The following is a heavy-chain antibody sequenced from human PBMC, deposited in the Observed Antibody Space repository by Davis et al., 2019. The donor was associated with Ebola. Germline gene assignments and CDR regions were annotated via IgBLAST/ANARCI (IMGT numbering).Heavy chain of an antibody. D-gene: IGHD2-8*02. CDR1: GFTFSSYA. CDR2: VSYDGSNK. CDR3: ARDRGSVGAWYFDL. Sequence: PGGSLRLSCAASGFTFSSYAMHWVRQAPGKGLEWVAVVSYDGSNKYYADSVKGRFTISRDNSKNTLYLQMNRLRAEDTAVYYCARDRGSVGAWYFDLWGRGTLVTVSS. J-gene: IGHJ2*01. V-gene: IGHV3-30*04.